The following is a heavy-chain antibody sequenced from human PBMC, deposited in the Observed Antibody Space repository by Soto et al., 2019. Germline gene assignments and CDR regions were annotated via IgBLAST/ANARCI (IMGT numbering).Heavy chain of an antibody. Sequence: QVQLVQSGAEVKKPGSSVKVSCKASGGTFSRYSITWVRQAPGHGLEWIGRIIPIFGIASYAQKFQGRVKRTADESTSTAYMELSRLRSDETAVYYCAREDRDRETGLVPAAIDGMDVWGQGTTVTVSS. CDR3: AREDRDRETGLVPAAIDGMDV. CDR2: IIPIFGIA. D-gene: IGHD2-2*01. J-gene: IGHJ6*02. V-gene: IGHV1-69*08. CDR1: GGTFSRYS.